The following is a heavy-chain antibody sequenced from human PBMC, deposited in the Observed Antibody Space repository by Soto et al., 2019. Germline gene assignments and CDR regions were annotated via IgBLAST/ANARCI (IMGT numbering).Heavy chain of an antibody. CDR2: INPSGGST. V-gene: IGHV1-46*01. D-gene: IGHD5-12*01. J-gene: IGHJ4*02. CDR3: ARDGVEMATIVSYYFDY. Sequence: ASVKVSCKASGYTFTSYYMHWVRQAPGQGLEWMGIINPSGGSTSYAQKFQGRVTMTRDTSTSTVYMELSSLRSEDTAVYSCARDGVEMATIVSYYFDYWGQGTLVNVSS. CDR1: GYTFTSYY.